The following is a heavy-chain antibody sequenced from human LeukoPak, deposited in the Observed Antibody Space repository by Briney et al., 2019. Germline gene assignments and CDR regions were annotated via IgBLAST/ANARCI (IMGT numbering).Heavy chain of an antibody. CDR2: THTSGTT. Sequence: SETLSLTCTVSSGSISSGSYYWSWIRQPAGKGLEWVGRTHTSGTTNYNPSLESRVTVSVDTSKNQFSLKLISATAAGTAVYYCGRDRGGGVFDSWGQGILVTVSS. D-gene: IGHD2-8*01. J-gene: IGHJ4*02. V-gene: IGHV4-61*02. CDR3: GRDRGGGVFDS. CDR1: SGSISSGSYY.